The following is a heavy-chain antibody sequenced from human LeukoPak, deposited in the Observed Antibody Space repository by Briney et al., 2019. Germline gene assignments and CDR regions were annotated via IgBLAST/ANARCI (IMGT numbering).Heavy chain of an antibody. CDR3: ARRRRRGAGRYRNSQHYYYYGMDV. V-gene: IGHV2-70*01. CDR2: IDWDEDK. CDR1: GCSRRTRGMC. J-gene: IGHJ6*04. D-gene: IGHD3-10*01. Sequence: SGPTLVNPTQTLTLTCNFSGCSRRTRGMCVRWIRQPPGKALEWLALIDWDEDKYFSTSLKTRLTISKENSKNQTVRATTNMDPVETATYYCARRRRRGAGRYRNSQHYYYYGMDVWGKGTTVTVSS.